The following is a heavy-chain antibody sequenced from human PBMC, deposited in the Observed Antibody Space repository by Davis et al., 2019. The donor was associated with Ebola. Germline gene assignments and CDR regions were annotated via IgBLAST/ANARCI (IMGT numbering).Heavy chain of an antibody. V-gene: IGHV3-23*01. Sequence: GGSLRLSCAASGFTFSSYAMSWVRQAPGKGLEWVSSIGGSGSSTYYADSVKGRFTISRDNSKNTLYLQLNSLRAEDTALYFCVKDPHITTWMESWGQGTLVTVSS. CDR2: IGGSGSST. D-gene: IGHD3-10*01. CDR1: GFTFSSYA. CDR3: VKDPHITTWMES. J-gene: IGHJ4*02.